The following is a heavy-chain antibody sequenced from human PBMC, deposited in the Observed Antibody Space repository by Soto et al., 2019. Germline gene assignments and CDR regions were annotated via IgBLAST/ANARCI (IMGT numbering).Heavy chain of an antibody. V-gene: IGHV1-18*01. CDR3: ARAPTTVPTAYGMDV. J-gene: IGHJ6*02. D-gene: IGHD2-2*01. Sequence: QVQLVQSGAEVKKPGASVKVSCKASGYTFNSHGISWVRQAPGHGLEWMAWISAYNGNTNYAQKLQGRVTMTTDTSTGTAYTEVRSLRSDDTAVYYCARAPTTVPTAYGMDVWGQGTTVTVS. CDR2: ISAYNGNT. CDR1: GYTFNSHG.